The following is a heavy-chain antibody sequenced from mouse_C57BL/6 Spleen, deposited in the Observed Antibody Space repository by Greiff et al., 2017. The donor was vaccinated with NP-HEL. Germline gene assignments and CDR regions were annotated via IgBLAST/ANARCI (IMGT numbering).Heavy chain of an antibody. Sequence: VQLQQPGAELVMPGASVKLSCKASGYTFTSYWMHWVKQRPGQGLEWIGEIDPSDSYTNYNQKFKGKSTLTVDKSSSTAYMQLSSLPSEDSAVYYCARSGYYGSSYNFDYWGQGTTLTVSS. CDR1: GYTFTSYW. CDR2: IDPSDSYT. CDR3: ARSGYYGSSYNFDY. J-gene: IGHJ2*01. D-gene: IGHD1-1*01. V-gene: IGHV1-69*01.